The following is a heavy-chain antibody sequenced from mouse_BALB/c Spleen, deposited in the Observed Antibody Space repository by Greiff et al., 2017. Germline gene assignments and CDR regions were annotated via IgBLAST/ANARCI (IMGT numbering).Heavy chain of an antibody. Sequence: VQLQQSGPELVKPGASVKISCKASGYSFTDYIMLWVKQSHGKSLEWIGNINPYYGSTSYNLKFKGKATLTVDKSSSTAYMQLNSLTSEDSAVYYCARSGGYRYEAMDYWGQGTSVTVSS. CDR3: ARSGGYRYEAMDY. CDR2: INPYYGST. V-gene: IGHV1-39*01. D-gene: IGHD2-14*01. CDR1: GYSFTDYI. J-gene: IGHJ4*01.